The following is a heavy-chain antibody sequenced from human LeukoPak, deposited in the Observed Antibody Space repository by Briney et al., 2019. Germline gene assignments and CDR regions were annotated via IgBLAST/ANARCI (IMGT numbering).Heavy chain of an antibody. J-gene: IGHJ5*02. CDR3: ARDRRLTAIQSWFDP. CDR2: IYYSGST. Sequence: PSETLSLTCTVSGGSISSSSYYWGWIRQPPGKGLEWIGSIYYSGSTYNNPSLKSRVTISVDTSKNQFSLKQSSVTAADTAVYYCARDRRLTAIQSWFDPWGQGTLVTVSS. CDR1: GGSISSSSYY. D-gene: IGHD2-21*02. V-gene: IGHV4-39*07.